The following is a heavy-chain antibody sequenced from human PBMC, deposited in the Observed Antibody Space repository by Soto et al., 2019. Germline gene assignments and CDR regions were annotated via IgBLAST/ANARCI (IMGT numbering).Heavy chain of an antibody. D-gene: IGHD2-2*01. CDR2: ISAYNGNT. CDR1: GYTFTSYG. J-gene: IGHJ3*02. V-gene: IGHV1-18*01. Sequence: GASVKVCCKASGYTFTSYGISWVRQAPGQGLEWMGWISAYNGNTNYAQKLQGRVTMTTDTSTSTAYMELRSLRSDDTAVYYCARDTVVPAATDAFDIWGQGTMVTVSS. CDR3: ARDTVVPAATDAFDI.